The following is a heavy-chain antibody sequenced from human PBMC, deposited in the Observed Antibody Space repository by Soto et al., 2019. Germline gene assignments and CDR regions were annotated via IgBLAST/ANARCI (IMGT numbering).Heavy chain of an antibody. J-gene: IGHJ4*02. Sequence: GASVKVSCKASGYTFTCYYMHWVRQAPGQGLEWMGIINPSGGSTSYAQKFQGRVTMTRDTSTSTVYMELSSLRSEDTAVYYCARGIPPSYSSGWYDEYWGQGTLVTVSS. CDR2: INPSGGST. CDR3: ARGIPPSYSSGWYDEY. D-gene: IGHD6-19*01. V-gene: IGHV1-46*01. CDR1: GYTFTCYY.